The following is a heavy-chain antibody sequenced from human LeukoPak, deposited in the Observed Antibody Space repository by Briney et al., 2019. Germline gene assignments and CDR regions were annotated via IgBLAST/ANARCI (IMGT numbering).Heavy chain of an antibody. D-gene: IGHD7-27*01. Sequence: GGSLRLSCAASGFTFSSYGMSWVRQAPGKGLEWVSAISGSGGSTYYADSVKGRFTISRDNSKNTLYLQMNGLRAEDTAVYYCAKLVVLGIRGYFDYWGQGTLVTVSS. CDR2: ISGSGGST. CDR1: GFTFSSYG. CDR3: AKLVVLGIRGYFDY. V-gene: IGHV3-23*01. J-gene: IGHJ4*02.